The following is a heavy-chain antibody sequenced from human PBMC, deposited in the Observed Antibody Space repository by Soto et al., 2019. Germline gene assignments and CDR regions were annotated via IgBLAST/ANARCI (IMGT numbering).Heavy chain of an antibody. CDR1: GDTFKNCV. V-gene: IGHV1-69*01. CDR3: AAELGFGKLSVV. Sequence: QVQVVQSGVEVRRPGSSVKVSCKASGDTFKNCVISWVRQAPGQGLEWMGGIIPLFGTTDFAQSCQGRLTTTTHESTTTAYLALSRLRSEDTATYYFAAELGFGKLSVVWGQGTTVIVSS. CDR2: IIPLFGTT. D-gene: IGHD3-10*01. J-gene: IGHJ6*02.